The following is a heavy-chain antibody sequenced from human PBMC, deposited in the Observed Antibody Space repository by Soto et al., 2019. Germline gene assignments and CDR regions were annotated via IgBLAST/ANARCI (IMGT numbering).Heavy chain of an antibody. Sequence: EVQLLESGGGLVQPGGSLRLSCAASGFTFSSYAMSWVRQAPGKGLEWVSAISGSGGSTYYADSVKGRFTISRDNSKNTLYLQMNSLRAEDTAVDYCAKDRPARPTYYCYYMDVWGKGTTVTVSS. J-gene: IGHJ6*03. V-gene: IGHV3-23*01. D-gene: IGHD6-6*01. CDR2: ISGSGGST. CDR1: GFTFSSYA. CDR3: AKDRPARPTYYCYYMDV.